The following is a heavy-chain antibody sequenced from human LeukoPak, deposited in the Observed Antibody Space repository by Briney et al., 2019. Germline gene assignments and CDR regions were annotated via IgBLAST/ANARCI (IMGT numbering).Heavy chain of an antibody. V-gene: IGHV4-34*01. CDR2: INHSGST. CDR1: GGSFSGYY. J-gene: IGHJ4*02. CDR3: ARPYGSGSYCLDY. D-gene: IGHD3-10*01. Sequence: SETLSLTCAVYGGSFSGYYWSWIRQPPGKGLEWIGEINHSGSTNYNPSLKSRVTISVDTSKNQFSLKLSSVTAADTAVYYCARPYGSGSYCLDYWGQGTLVTVSS.